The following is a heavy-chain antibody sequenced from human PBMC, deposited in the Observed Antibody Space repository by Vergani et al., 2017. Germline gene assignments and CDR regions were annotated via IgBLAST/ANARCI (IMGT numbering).Heavy chain of an antibody. J-gene: IGHJ6*03. CDR1: GGSISSYY. D-gene: IGHD6-6*01. CDR3: ARDLXSSSDVVDYYYMDV. Sequence: QVQLQESGPGLVKPSETLSLTCTVSGGSISSYYWSWIWQPPGKGLEWIGYIYYSGSTNYNPSLKSRVTISVDTSKNQFSLKLSSVTAADTAVYYCARDLXSSSDVVDYYYMDVWGKGTTVTVSS. CDR2: IYYSGST. V-gene: IGHV4-59*01.